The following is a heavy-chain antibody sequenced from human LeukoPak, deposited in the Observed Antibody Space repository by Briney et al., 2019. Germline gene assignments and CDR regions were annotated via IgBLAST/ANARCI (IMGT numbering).Heavy chain of an antibody. J-gene: IGHJ6*02. D-gene: IGHD2-15*01. CDR1: GYTFTSYG. CDR3: ARDPLVVVAATYYYYYGMDV. V-gene: IGHV1-18*01. CDR2: ISAYNGNT. Sequence: ASVKVSCKASGYTFTSYGISWVRQAPGQGLEWMGCISAYNGNTNYAQKLQGRVTMTTDTSTLTAYMELRSLRSDDTAVYYCARDPLVVVAATYYYYYGMDVWGQGTTVTVSS.